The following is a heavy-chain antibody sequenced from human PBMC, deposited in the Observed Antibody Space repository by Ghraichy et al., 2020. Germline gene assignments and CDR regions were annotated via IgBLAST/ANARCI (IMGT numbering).Heavy chain of an antibody. CDR2: ISSSTRYI. CDR3: SRGGGAGTPVLYHMDV. V-gene: IGHV3-21*01. CDR1: GLMFSPNS. D-gene: IGHD6-19*01. J-gene: IGHJ6*02. Sequence: ETLSLTCVASGLMFSPNSMNWVRQAPGKGLEWVASISSSTRYIYYADSVKGRFTISRDNAQNSLYLQMNSLRAEDTAVYYCSRGGGAGTPVLYHMDVWGLGTMVTVSS.